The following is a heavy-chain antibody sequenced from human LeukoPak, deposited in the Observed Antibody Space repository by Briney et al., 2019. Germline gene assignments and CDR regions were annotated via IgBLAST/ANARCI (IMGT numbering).Heavy chain of an antibody. CDR1: GFTFSSYS. D-gene: IGHD3-22*01. J-gene: IGHJ4*02. CDR3: ARDPLPYYYDSSGYQGFDY. CDR2: ISTGGTTM. V-gene: IGHV3-48*04. Sequence: GGSLRLSCAASGFTFSSYSMNWVRQAPGKGLEWLSYISTGGTTMFYADSVKGRFTISRDNAKNSLYLQMNSLRAEDTAVYYCARDPLPYYYDSSGYQGFDYWGQGTLVTVSS.